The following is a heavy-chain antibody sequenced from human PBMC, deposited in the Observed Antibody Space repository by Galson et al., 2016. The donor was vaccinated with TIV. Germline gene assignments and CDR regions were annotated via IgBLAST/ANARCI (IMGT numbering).Heavy chain of an antibody. V-gene: IGHV1-69*13. CDR2: INPVFGIP. D-gene: IGHD3-22*01. Sequence: SVKVSCKASGGTFSSSSISWVRQAPGQGLEWMGGINPVFGIPNYSQKFQGRVTITADESTRTAYMELSSLRSEDTAVYYCASPVSQTPPMSLHYYYYMNVWGKGTTVTVSS. CDR3: ASPVSQTPPMSLHYYYYMNV. J-gene: IGHJ6*03. CDR1: GGTFSSSS.